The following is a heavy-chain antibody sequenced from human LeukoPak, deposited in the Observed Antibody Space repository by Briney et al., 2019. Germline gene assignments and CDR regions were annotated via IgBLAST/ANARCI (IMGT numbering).Heavy chain of an antibody. D-gene: IGHD2-21*02. CDR2: INHSGST. V-gene: IGHV4-34*01. J-gene: IGHJ4*02. Sequence: SETLSLTCAVYGGSFSPYYWSWICQPPGKGLEWIGEINHSGSTNYNPSLKSRVTISVDTSKNQFSLKLSSVTAADTAVYYCARGGFYCGGDCYVDYWGQGTLVTVSS. CDR3: ARGGFYCGGDCYVDY. CDR1: GGSFSPYY.